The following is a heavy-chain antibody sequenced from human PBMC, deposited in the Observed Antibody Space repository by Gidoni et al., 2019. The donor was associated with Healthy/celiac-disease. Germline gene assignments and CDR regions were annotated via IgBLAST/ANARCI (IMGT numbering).Heavy chain of an antibody. D-gene: IGHD2-15*01. V-gene: IGHV3-30-3*01. CDR1: GFTFSSYA. CDR2: ISYDGSNK. Sequence: QVQLVESGGGVVQPGRSLRLSCAASGFTFSSYAMHWVRQAPGKGLGWVAVISYDGSNKYYADSVKGRFTISRDNSKNTLYLQMNSLRAEDTAVYYCAREVPYCSGGSCWLRAAGFDYWGQGTLVTVSS. J-gene: IGHJ4*02. CDR3: AREVPYCSGGSCWLRAAGFDY.